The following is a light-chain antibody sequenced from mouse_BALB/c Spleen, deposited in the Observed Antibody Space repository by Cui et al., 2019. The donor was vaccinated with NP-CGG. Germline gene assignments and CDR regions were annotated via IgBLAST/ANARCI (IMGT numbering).Light chain of an antibody. V-gene: IGLV1*01. CDR3: ALWYSNHWV. CDR1: TGAVTTSNY. J-gene: IGLJ1*01. Sequence: QAVVTQESALTTSPGETVTLTCRSNTGAVTTSNYANWVQEKPDHLFTGLIGGTNNRTPGVPARFSGSLIGDKAALTIKGAQTEDEAIYFCALWYSNHWVFGGGTKLSVL. CDR2: GTN.